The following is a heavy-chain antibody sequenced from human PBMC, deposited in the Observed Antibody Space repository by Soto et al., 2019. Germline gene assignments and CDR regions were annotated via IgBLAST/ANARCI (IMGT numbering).Heavy chain of an antibody. V-gene: IGHV4-34*02. CDR1: GGSFNDYY. CDR2: INHKTNT. J-gene: IGHJ6*03. D-gene: IGHD3-10*01. CDR3: ARGEWMIRGADYYYYMDV. Sequence: QVQLQQWGAGLLRPSETLSLTCAVYGGSFNDYYWPWIRQPPGKGLEWIGEINHKTNTHYTPSLESRVTFAVDTSKNQFSLRLTSVTAADTALYYCARGEWMIRGADYYYYMDVWGKGTTVTVSS.